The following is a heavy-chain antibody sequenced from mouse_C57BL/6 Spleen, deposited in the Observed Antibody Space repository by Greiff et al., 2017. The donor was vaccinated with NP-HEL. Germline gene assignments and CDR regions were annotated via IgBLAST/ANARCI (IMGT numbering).Heavy chain of an antibody. CDR3: ARSRITTRAMDY. D-gene: IGHD2-4*01. Sequence: EVQLVESGGGLVKPGGSLKLSCAASGFTFSDYGMHWVRQAPEKGLEWVAYISSGSSTIYYADTVKGRFTISRDNAKNTLFLQMTSLRSEDTAMYYCARSRITTRAMDYWGQGTSVTVSS. CDR1: GFTFSDYG. CDR2: ISSGSSTI. J-gene: IGHJ4*01. V-gene: IGHV5-17*01.